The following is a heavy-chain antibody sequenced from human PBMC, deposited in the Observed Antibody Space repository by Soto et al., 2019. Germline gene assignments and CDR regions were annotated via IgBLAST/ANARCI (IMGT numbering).Heavy chain of an antibody. J-gene: IGHJ3*02. CDR2: INHNGDS. V-gene: IGHV4-34*01. Sequence: QVHLQQWGAGLLKPSETLSLTCGVYGGSFGTSYWAWIRQSPEKGLEWIGEINHNGDSNYNPSLKMRVNISLDMSENQFSLKLIPVAAADTAVYYCARVTRFPDAFDIWGQGTPVIVSS. CDR1: GGSFGTSY. CDR3: ARVTRFPDAFDI.